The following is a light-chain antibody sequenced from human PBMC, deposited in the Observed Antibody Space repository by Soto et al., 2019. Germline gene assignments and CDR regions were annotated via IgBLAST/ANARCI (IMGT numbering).Light chain of an antibody. Sequence: DIQMTQSPSPLSASLGDRPTITCRASQSIGVDLAWFQQKPGKVPKLLIYAASALQSGVPSRFSGSGSGTVFTLTISSLQPEDFATYYCQKYNSAPLSFGGGTKVEIK. CDR3: QKYNSAPLS. CDR2: AAS. J-gene: IGKJ4*01. CDR1: QSIGVD. V-gene: IGKV1-27*01.